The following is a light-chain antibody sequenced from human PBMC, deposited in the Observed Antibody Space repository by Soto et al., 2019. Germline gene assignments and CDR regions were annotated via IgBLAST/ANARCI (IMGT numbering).Light chain of an antibody. Sequence: AIQMTQSPSSLSASVGDRVTITCLASQGIRNDLDWFQQKPGKAPKLLIYAASNLQSGVPARFSGSGSGTDFTITISSLQPEDFATYYCLQKYFYPFTFGPGTKVDIK. V-gene: IGKV1-6*01. J-gene: IGKJ3*01. CDR3: LQKYFYPFT. CDR2: AAS. CDR1: QGIRND.